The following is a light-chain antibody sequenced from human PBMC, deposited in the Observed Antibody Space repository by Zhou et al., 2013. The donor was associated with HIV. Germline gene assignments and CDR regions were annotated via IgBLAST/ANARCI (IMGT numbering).Light chain of an antibody. V-gene: IGKV1-33*01. CDR2: DAS. Sequence: DTQMTQSPSSLSAPVGDRVTITCQASQDISNFLNWYQHRAGEAPDLLIYDASILGTGVPSRFSGSGSGTEFTFTISSLQPEDMGTYYCQQYDTLSSYGQGTKLEIK. CDR1: QDISNF. J-gene: IGKJ2*03. CDR3: QQYDTLSS.